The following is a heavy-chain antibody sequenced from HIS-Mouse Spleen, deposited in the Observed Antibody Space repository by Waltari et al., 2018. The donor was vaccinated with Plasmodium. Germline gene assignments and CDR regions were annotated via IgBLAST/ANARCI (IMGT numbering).Heavy chain of an antibody. Sequence: QVHLVQSGAEVKKPGASVKVSCKASGSPFTGDYMHWVRQPPAPGLEWMGWINPNSGGTNYAQKFQGRVTMTRDTSISTAYMELSRLRSDDTAVYYCARVLGYKAAAGTFVEYFQHWGQGTLVTVSS. J-gene: IGHJ1*01. CDR3: ARVLGYKAAAGTFVEYFQH. D-gene: IGHD6-13*01. V-gene: IGHV1-2*02. CDR1: GSPFTGDY. CDR2: INPNSGGT.